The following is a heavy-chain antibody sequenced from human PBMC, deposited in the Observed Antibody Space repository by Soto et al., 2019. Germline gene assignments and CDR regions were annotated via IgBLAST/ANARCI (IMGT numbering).Heavy chain of an antibody. CDR3: AKDSSHYGSGSSHLGWFDP. V-gene: IGHV3-23*01. Sequence: EVQLLESGGGLVQPGGSLRISCAASGFTFSSYAMSWVRQAPGKGLEWVSAISGSGGSTYYADSVKGRFTISRDNSKNTLYLQMNIMRAEDTAVYYFAKDSSHYGSGSSHLGWFDPWGQGTLVTVYS. CDR1: GFTFSSYA. D-gene: IGHD3-10*01. J-gene: IGHJ5*02. CDR2: ISGSGGST.